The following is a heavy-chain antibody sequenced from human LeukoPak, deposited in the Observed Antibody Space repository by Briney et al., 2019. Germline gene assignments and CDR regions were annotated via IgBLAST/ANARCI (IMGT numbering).Heavy chain of an antibody. CDR2: IYSSSRYI. CDR1: GFTFSSYS. CDR3: AREKPALTYYYDSSGYYYFDY. Sequence: GGSLRLSCAASGFTFSSYSMNWVRQAPGKGLEWVSSIYSSSRYIYYADSVKGRFTISRDNAKNSLYLQMNSLRAEDTAVYYCAREKPALTYYYDSSGYYYFDYWGQGTLVTASS. V-gene: IGHV3-21*01. D-gene: IGHD3-22*01. J-gene: IGHJ4*02.